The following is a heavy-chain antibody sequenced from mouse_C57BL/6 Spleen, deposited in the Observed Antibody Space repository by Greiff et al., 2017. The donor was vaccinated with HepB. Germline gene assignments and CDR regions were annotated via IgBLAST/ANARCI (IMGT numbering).Heavy chain of an antibody. J-gene: IGHJ3*01. CDR1: GYTFTDYY. CDR3: AREGFYYGSSFAY. V-gene: IGHV1-76*01. Sequence: QVQLQQSGAELVRPWASVKLSCKASGYTFTDYYINWVKQRPGQGLEWIARIYPGSGNTYYNEKFKGKATLTAEKSSSTAYMQLSSLTSEDSAVYFCAREGFYYGSSFAYWGQGTLVTVSA. CDR2: IYPGSGNT. D-gene: IGHD1-1*01.